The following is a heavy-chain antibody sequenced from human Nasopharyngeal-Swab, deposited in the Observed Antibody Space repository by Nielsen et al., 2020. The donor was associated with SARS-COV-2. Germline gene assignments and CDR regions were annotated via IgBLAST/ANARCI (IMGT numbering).Heavy chain of an antibody. Sequence: SETLSLTCTVSGGSISSSSYYWGWIRQPPGKGLEWIGSIYYSGSTYYNPSLKSRVTISVDTSKNQFSLTLSSVTAADTAVYYCARQRGDLRLGFYYYYGMDVWGQGTTVTVSS. D-gene: IGHD2-21*01. J-gene: IGHJ6*02. CDR1: GGSISSSSYY. CDR2: IYYSGST. CDR3: ARQRGDLRLGFYYYYGMDV. V-gene: IGHV4-39*01.